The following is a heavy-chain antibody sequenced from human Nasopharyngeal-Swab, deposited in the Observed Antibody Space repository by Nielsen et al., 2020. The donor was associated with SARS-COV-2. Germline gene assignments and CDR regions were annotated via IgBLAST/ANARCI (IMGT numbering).Heavy chain of an antibody. CDR1: GFSFSSHW. CDR3: ARGHYAMDV. V-gene: IGHV3-7*04. Sequence: GGSLKISCAASGFSFSSHWMTWVRQAPGKGLEWVASLNQDGSETYYVDSVKGRLTISRDNGKNSVYLQMNRLRVEETAVYYCARGHYAMDVWGQGITVTVSS. CDR2: LNQDGSET. J-gene: IGHJ6*02.